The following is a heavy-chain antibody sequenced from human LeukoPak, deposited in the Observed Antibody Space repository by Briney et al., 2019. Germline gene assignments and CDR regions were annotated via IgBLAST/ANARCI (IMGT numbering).Heavy chain of an antibody. V-gene: IGHV3-30*02. CDR1: GFTFSSYG. D-gene: IGHD4-17*01. CDR2: IRYDGSNK. CDR3: AKDYGDYYYYGMDV. J-gene: IGHJ6*02. Sequence: PGGSLRLSCAASGFTFSSYGMHWVRQAPGKGLEWVAFIRYDGSNKYYADSVKGRFTISRDNSKNTLYLQMNSLRAEDTAVYYCAKDYGDYYYYGMDVWGQGTTVTVS.